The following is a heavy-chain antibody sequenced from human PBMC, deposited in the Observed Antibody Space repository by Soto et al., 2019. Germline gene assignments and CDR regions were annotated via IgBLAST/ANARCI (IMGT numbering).Heavy chain of an antibody. V-gene: IGHV3-23*01. J-gene: IGHJ6*02. D-gene: IGHD1-26*01. CDR3: AKSGEYRGSPHDSYYGMAV. CDR1: GFTFSSYA. Sequence: EVQLLESGGGLVQPGGSLRLSCAASGFTFSSYAMSWVRQAPGKGLEWVSAISGSGGSTYYADAVKGRFTISRDNSKNTLYMQQNSRSPKNTAVYYGAKSGEYRGSPHDSYYGMAVWGQGTTVTVSS. CDR2: ISGSGGST.